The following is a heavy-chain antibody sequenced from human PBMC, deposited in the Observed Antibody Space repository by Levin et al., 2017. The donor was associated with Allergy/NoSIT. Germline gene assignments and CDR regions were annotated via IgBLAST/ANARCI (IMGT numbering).Heavy chain of an antibody. Sequence: ASVKVSCKASGYTFTSYYIHWVRQAPGQGLEWMGVINPNVGSTSYTQKFQGRVTMTRDTSTSTVYMELSSLRSDDTAVYYCASDSEVAAAGRADYWGQGTLVTVSS. CDR3: ASDSEVAAAGRADY. J-gene: IGHJ4*02. V-gene: IGHV1-46*01. CDR2: INPNVGST. CDR1: GYTFTSYY. D-gene: IGHD6-13*01.